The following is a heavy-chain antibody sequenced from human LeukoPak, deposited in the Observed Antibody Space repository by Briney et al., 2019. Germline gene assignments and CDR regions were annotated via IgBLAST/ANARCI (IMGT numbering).Heavy chain of an antibody. CDR2: INGEGLST. CDR1: GFTFSSHW. D-gene: IGHD5-18*01. CDR3: ARARGSSYGLFDY. V-gene: IGHV3-74*01. J-gene: IGHJ4*02. Sequence: GGSLRLSCAASGFTFSSHWMHWVRQAPGKGLVWVSRINGEGLSTSYADSVQGRFTISRDNAKNTLYLQMNSLRAEDTAVYYCARARGSSYGLFDYWGQGTLVTVSS.